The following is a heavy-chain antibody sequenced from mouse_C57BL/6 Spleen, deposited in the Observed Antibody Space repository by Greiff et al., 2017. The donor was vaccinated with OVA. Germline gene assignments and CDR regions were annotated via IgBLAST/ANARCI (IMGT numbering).Heavy chain of an antibody. CDR2: INPNNGGT. CDR3: ARGWDWYFDV. Sequence: EVQLQQSGPELVKPGASVKIPCKASGYTFPDYNMDWVKQSHGKSLEWIGDINPNNGGTIYNQKFKGKATLTVDKSSSTAYMELRSLTSEDTAVYYCARGWDWYFDVWGTGTTVTVSS. D-gene: IGHD3-3*01. V-gene: IGHV1-18*01. CDR1: GYTFPDYN. J-gene: IGHJ1*03.